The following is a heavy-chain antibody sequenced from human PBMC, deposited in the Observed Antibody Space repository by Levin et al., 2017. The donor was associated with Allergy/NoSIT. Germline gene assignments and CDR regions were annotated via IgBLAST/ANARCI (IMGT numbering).Heavy chain of an antibody. CDR2: INPNSGGT. CDR3: AREDVVVVAATIRGWFDP. CDR1: GYTFTGYY. D-gene: IGHD2-15*01. V-gene: IGHV1-2*02. Sequence: ASVKVSCKASGYTFTGYYMHWVRQAHGQGLEWMGWINPNSGGTNYAQKFQGRVTMTRDTSISTAYMELSRLRSDDTAVYYCAREDVVVVAATIRGWFDPWGQGTLVTVSS. J-gene: IGHJ5*02.